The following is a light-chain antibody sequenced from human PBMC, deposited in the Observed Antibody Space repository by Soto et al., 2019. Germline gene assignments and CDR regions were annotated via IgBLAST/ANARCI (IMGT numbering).Light chain of an antibody. Sequence: DIQLTQSPSFLSASVGDRVTLTCRASQGISSYLAWYQQTPGKAPKLLIYASSTLPSGVPSRFSGSGSGTEFTLTISNLQPEDFATYFCQQLNTFPITFGQGTRL. CDR1: QGISSY. CDR2: ASS. J-gene: IGKJ5*01. V-gene: IGKV1-9*01. CDR3: QQLNTFPIT.